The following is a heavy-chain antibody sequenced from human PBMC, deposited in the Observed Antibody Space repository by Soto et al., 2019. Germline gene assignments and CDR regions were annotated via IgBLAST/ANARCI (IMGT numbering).Heavy chain of an antibody. CDR2: IWYDGSTK. Sequence: QVQLVESGGGMVQPGRSLRLSCAASGFIFSSYGMVWVRQAPGKGLEWVAIIWYDGSTKYFADSVRGRFTMSRDNSKNTLYLEMNGLRAEDSAVYYCASRGSGSHYHQTDWYLDLWGRGTLVTVSS. CDR3: ASRGSGSHYHQTDWYLDL. V-gene: IGHV3-33*01. D-gene: IGHD3-10*01. J-gene: IGHJ2*01. CDR1: GFIFSSYG.